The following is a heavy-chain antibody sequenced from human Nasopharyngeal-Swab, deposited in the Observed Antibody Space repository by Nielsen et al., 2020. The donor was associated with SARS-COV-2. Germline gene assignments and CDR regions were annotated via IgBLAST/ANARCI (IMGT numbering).Heavy chain of an antibody. V-gene: IGHV4-34*01. CDR2: INHSGST. D-gene: IGHD6-19*01. CDR1: GGSFSGYY. CDR3: ARMTPLAVAGGSWFDP. Sequence: GSLRLSCAVDGGSFSGYYWSWIRQPPGKGLEWIGEINHSGSTNYNPSLKSRVTISVDTSKNQFSLKLSSVTAADTAVYYCARMTPLAVAGGSWFDPWGQGTLVTVSS. J-gene: IGHJ5*02.